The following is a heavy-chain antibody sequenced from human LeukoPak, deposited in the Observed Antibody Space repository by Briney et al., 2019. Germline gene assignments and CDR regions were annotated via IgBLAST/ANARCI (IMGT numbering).Heavy chain of an antibody. D-gene: IGHD3-16*01. V-gene: IGHV3-23*01. CDR2: ISGSGGST. CDR1: GFTFSSYA. CDR3: AKDRGPCWRAPRDSFDI. J-gene: IGHJ3*02. Sequence: PGVSLRLSCAASGFTFSSYAMSWVRQAPGKGLKWVSAISGSGGSTYYADSVKGRFTISRDNSKNSLYLQMNSLRAEDTAVYYCAKDRGPCWRAPRDSFDIWGQGTMVTVSS.